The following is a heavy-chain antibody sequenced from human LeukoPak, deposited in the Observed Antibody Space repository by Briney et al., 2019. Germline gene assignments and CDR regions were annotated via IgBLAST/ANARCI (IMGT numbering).Heavy chain of an antibody. D-gene: IGHD2-15*01. CDR3: ARSLGYCSGGSCQQPRRAYYFDY. Sequence: SETLSLTCAVYGGSFSGYYWSWIRQPPGKGLEWIGEINYSGSTNYNPSLKSRVTISVDTSKNQFSLKLSSVTAADTAVYYCARSLGYCSGGSCQQPRRAYYFDYWGQGTLVTVSS. J-gene: IGHJ4*02. V-gene: IGHV4-34*01. CDR2: INYSGST. CDR1: GGSFSGYY.